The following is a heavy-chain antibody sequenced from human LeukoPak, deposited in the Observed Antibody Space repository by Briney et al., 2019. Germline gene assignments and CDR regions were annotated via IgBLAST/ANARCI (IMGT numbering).Heavy chain of an antibody. J-gene: IGHJ4*02. Sequence: GGSLRLSCAASGFTFSSYAMSWVRQAPGKGLEWVSAISGSGGSTYYADSVKGRFTISRDNSKNTLYLQMNSLRAEDTAVYYCARASGSYYYVGIDYWGQGTLVTVSS. CDR3: ARASGSYYYVGIDY. CDR2: ISGSGGST. V-gene: IGHV3-23*01. D-gene: IGHD1-26*01. CDR1: GFTFSSYA.